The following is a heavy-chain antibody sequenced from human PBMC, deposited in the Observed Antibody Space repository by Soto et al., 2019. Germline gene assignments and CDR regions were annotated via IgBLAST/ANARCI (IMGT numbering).Heavy chain of an antibody. Sequence: EVQMVESGGGLVQPGVSLRLSCAGSGFTFSTYNMDWVRQAPGKGLELISYITNTCETIYYADSVRGRFTISRDNAKNALFLQMNSLRDEDTAVYYCARDGDRGYDMDVWGQGTMVTVSS. CDR3: ARDGDRGYDMDV. CDR1: GFTFSTYN. CDR2: ITNTCETI. J-gene: IGHJ6*02. V-gene: IGHV3-48*02.